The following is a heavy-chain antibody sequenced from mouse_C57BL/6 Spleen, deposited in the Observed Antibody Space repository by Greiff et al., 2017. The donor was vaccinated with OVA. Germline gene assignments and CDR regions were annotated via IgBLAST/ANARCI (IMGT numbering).Heavy chain of an antibody. CDR2: IHPSDGAT. CDR3: AMRGIGAWFAY. J-gene: IGHJ3*01. V-gene: IGHV1-74*01. CDR1: GYTFTSYW. Sequence: QVQLQQPGAELVKPGASVKVSCKASGYTFTSYWMHWVKQRPGKGLEWIGRIHPSDGATNYNQKFKGKATLTVDKSSSTAYMQISSLTSEDSAVYYCAMRGIGAWFAYWGQGTLVTVSA.